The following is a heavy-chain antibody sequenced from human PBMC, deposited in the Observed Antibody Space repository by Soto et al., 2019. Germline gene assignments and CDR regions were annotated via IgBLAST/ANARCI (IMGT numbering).Heavy chain of an antibody. CDR1: GGSISSGDYH. V-gene: IGHV4-30-4*01. CDR3: ARATRYDYVWGSYRNYYGMDV. J-gene: IGHJ6*02. Sequence: QVQLQESGPGLVKPSQTLSLTCTVSGGSISSGDYHWSWIRQPPGKGLEWIGYIYYSGSTYYNPSLKSRINISADTSKNQFSLKLSSVTAADTAVYYCARATRYDYVWGSYRNYYGMDVWGQGTTVTVSS. D-gene: IGHD3-16*02. CDR2: IYYSGST.